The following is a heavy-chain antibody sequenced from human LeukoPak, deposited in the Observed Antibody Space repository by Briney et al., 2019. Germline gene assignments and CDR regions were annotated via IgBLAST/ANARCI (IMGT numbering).Heavy chain of an antibody. Sequence: AGGSLRLSCAASGFTFSNYAMTWVRQAAGKGLEWVLLISGSGAATYYPDSLKGRFTISRDNSKNTLSLHMNSLRAEDTAIYYCAPDLRGSAWSLDDWGQGTLLSVS. CDR1: GFTFSNYA. CDR2: ISGSGAAT. V-gene: IGHV3-23*01. D-gene: IGHD6-13*01. CDR3: APDLRGSAWSLDD. J-gene: IGHJ4*02.